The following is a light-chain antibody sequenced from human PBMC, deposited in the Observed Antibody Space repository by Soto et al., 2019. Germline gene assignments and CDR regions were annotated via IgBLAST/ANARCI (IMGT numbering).Light chain of an antibody. CDR3: QQRTNWPRSFT. Sequence: EIVLTQSPATLSLSPGERATLSCRASQSVSSYLAWYQQKPGQAPRLLIYDTSKRATGIPARFSGSGSGTDFTLTISSLAPEDFAFYYCQQRTNWPRSFTFGPGTKVDIK. CDR1: QSVSSY. CDR2: DTS. J-gene: IGKJ3*01. V-gene: IGKV3-11*01.